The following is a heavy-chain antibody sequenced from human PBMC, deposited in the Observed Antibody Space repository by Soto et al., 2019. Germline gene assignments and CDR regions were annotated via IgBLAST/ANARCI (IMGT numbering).Heavy chain of an antibody. V-gene: IGHV4-59*01. J-gene: IGHJ4*02. D-gene: IGHD4-17*01. CDR2: IYHTGRS. Sequence: ETLSLTCSVAGGCLSGFPWIWIRQPPGKGLEWVGYIYHTGRSNYNPSLKSRLTISLDMSRNQFSLQLTSVTAADTALYYCARVSNEYGGNGAFDYWGLGTLVTASS. CDR3: ARVSNEYGGNGAFDY. CDR1: GGCLSGFP.